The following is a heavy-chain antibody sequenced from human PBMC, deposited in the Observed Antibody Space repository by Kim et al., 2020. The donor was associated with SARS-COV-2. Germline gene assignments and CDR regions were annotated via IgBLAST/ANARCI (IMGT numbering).Heavy chain of an antibody. CDR3: ARGGFYGGSGQALGGAGGFYFDY. D-gene: IGHD3-22*01. V-gene: IGHV3-48*02. CDR2: IRYSATTI. CDR1: GFTFSSYS. Sequence: GGSLRLSCTASGFTFSSYSMNWVRQAPGKGLEWVSYIRYSATTIYYADSVKGRFTISRDNAKNSLYLQMNSLRDEDTAVYYCARGGFYGGSGQALGGAGGFYFDYWGRGPLVTVSS. J-gene: IGHJ4*02.